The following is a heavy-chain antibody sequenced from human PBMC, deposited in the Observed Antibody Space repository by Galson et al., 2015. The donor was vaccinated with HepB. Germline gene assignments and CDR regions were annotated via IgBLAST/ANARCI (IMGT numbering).Heavy chain of an antibody. CDR1: GFTFSNYW. J-gene: IGHJ4*02. CDR3: AKGGDLPELGTLDY. Sequence: SLRLSCAASGFTFSNYWVGWVRQAPGEGLEWVANINQDGNDKYYAGSVKGRFTISRDNAKNSLYLQMNSLRAEDTAVYYCAKGGDLPELGTLDYWGQGTLVTVSS. V-gene: IGHV3-7*03. D-gene: IGHD3-16*01. CDR2: INQDGNDK.